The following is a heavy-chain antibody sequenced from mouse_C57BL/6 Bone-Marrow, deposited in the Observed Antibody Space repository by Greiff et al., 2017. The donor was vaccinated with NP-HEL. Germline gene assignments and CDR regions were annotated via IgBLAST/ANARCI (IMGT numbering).Heavy chain of an antibody. Sequence: VQLQQSGTELVKPGASVKLSCKASGYTFTSYWMHWVKQRPGQGLEWIGNINPSNGGTNYNEKFKSKATLTVDKSSSTAYMQLSSLTSEDSAVYYCARGGSSYRYWYFDVWGTGTTVTVSS. CDR1: GYTFTSYW. V-gene: IGHV1-53*01. D-gene: IGHD1-1*01. CDR3: ARGGSSYRYWYFDV. CDR2: INPSNGGT. J-gene: IGHJ1*03.